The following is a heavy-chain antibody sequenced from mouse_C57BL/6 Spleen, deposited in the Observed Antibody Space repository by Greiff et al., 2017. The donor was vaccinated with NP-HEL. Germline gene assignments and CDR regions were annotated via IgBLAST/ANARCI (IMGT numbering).Heavy chain of an antibody. CDR3: ARVGYYNPYFDY. CDR2: INPNNGGT. D-gene: IGHD2-3*01. J-gene: IGHJ2*01. CDR1: GYTFTDYY. V-gene: IGHV1-26*01. Sequence: EVQLQQSGPELVKPGASVKISCKASGYTFTDYYMNWVKQSHGKSLEWIGDINPNNGGTSYNQKFKGKATLTVDKSSSTAYMELRSLTSEDSAVYYCARVGYYNPYFDYWGQGTTLTVSS.